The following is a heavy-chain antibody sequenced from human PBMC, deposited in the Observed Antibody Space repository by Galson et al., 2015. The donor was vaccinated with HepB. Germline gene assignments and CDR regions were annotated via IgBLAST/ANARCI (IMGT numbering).Heavy chain of an antibody. CDR1: GGSISRSSYY. CDR3: RLYYYYYGLDV. CDR2: IYYTGST. J-gene: IGHJ6*02. V-gene: IGHV4-39*01. Sequence: LSLTCTVSGGSISRSSYYWGWIRQPPGKGLEWIGSIYYTGSTDYNPSLRSRVTISVDTSKTQFSLKLSSVTAADTAVYYCRLYYYYYGLDVWGQGTPVTVSS.